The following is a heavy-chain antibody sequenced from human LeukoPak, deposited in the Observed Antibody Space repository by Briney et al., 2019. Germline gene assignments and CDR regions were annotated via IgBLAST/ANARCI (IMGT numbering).Heavy chain of an antibody. Sequence: SETLSLTCAVYGGSFSGYYWSWIRQPPGKGLEWIGEINHSGSTNYNPSLKSRVTISVDTSKNQFSLKLSSVTAADTAVYYCARGLSSGWYGGYYFDYWGQGTLVTVSS. CDR1: GGSFSGYY. J-gene: IGHJ4*02. CDR2: INHSGST. V-gene: IGHV4-34*01. CDR3: ARGLSSGWYGGYYFDY. D-gene: IGHD6-19*01.